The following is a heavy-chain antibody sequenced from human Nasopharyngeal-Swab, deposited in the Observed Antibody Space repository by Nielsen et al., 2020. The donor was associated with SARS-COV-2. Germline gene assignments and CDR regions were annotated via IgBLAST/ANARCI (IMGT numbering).Heavy chain of an antibody. V-gene: IGHV1-2*06. D-gene: IGHD1-26*01. CDR3: ARGGRGAGLVAFDI. J-gene: IGHJ3*02. CDR2: INPNSGGP. CDR1: GYTFTGYY. Sequence: ASVKVSCKASGYTFTGYYMHWVRQAPGQGLEWMGRINPNSGGPNYAQKFQGRVTMTRATSISTAYMELSRLRSDDTAVYYCARGGRGAGLVAFDIWGKGTMVTVSS.